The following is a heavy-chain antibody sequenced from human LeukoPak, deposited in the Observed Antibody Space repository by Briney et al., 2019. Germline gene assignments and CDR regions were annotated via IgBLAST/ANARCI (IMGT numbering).Heavy chain of an antibody. CDR1: GYSISRGYH. Sequence: SETLSLTCAVSGYSISRGYHWGWIRQPPGKGLEWIGSVHHSGNTYYNSSLKSRVTISVDTSKNQFSLKVNSVTAADTAVYYCARVDWNPDYWGQGTLVAVSS. J-gene: IGHJ4*02. V-gene: IGHV4-38-2*01. D-gene: IGHD1-1*01. CDR3: ARVDWNPDY. CDR2: VHHSGNT.